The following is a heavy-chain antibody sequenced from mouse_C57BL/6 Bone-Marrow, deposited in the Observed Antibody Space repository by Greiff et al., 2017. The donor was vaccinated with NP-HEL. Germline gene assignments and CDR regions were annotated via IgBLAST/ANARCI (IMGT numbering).Heavy chain of an antibody. CDR2: ISSGGSYT. CDR1: GFTFSSYG. D-gene: IGHD2-5*01. Sequence: EVKLQESGGDLVKPGGSLKLSCAASGFTFSSYGMSWVRQTPDKRLEWVATISSGGSYTYYPDSVKGRFTISRDNAKNTLYLQMSSLKSEDTAMFYCARHYYSNYIDYWGEGTTLTDSS. V-gene: IGHV5-6*01. CDR3: ARHYYSNYIDY. J-gene: IGHJ2*01.